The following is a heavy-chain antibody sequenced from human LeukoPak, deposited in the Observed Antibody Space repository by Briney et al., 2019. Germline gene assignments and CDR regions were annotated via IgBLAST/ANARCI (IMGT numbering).Heavy chain of an antibody. J-gene: IGHJ6*02. Sequence: GGSLRLSCAASGFTVSSNYMSWVRQAPGEGLEWVSVIYSGGSTYYADSVKGRFTISRDNSKNTLYLQMNSLRAEDTAVYYCARDHGNYDYYYGMDVWGQGTTVTVSS. CDR2: IYSGGST. CDR3: ARDHGNYDYYYGMDV. CDR1: GFTVSSNY. D-gene: IGHD3-3*01. V-gene: IGHV3-66*01.